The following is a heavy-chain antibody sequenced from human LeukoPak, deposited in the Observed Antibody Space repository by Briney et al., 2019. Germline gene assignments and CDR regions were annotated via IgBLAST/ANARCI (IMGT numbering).Heavy chain of an antibody. V-gene: IGHV3-11*01. CDR1: GFTFSASF. D-gene: IGHD1-26*01. CDR2: ISSRGTTI. J-gene: IGHJ4*02. CDR3: AKGSLAVPTTPFDF. Sequence: GGSLRLSCTASGFTFSASFMSWIRQAPGKGLEWISYISSRGTTIYYADSVKGRFTISRDNAKNSLYLQINSLRVDDTAVFYCAKGSLAVPTTPFDFWGQGTLVTASS.